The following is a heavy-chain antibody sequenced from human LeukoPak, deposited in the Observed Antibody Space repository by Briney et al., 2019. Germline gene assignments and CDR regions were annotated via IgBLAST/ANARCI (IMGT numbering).Heavy chain of an antibody. CDR2: IKEDGSEA. V-gene: IGHV3-7*01. D-gene: IGHD5-18*01. Sequence: GGSLRLSCEAAGFTFSRYWMSWVRQATGKGLECVAKIKEDGSEAHYVDSVKGRFTISRDNAKNSLYLQMNSLRAEDTAVYYCAKVQLWLGVPESFPDYWGQGTLVTVSS. CDR3: AKVQLWLGVPESFPDY. J-gene: IGHJ4*02. CDR1: GFTFSRYW.